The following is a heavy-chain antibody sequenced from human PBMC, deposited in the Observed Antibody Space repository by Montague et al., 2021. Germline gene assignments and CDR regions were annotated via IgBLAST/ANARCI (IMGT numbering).Heavy chain of an antibody. CDR1: GFSFSSYW. CDR3: ARNLASAAPVAFDI. J-gene: IGHJ3*02. Sequence: SLRLSCAASGFSFSSYWMHWVRQAPGKGLLWVSRITLDGSSTTFADSVKGRFTTSRDNAKATLYLQMNSLRVEDTAVYYCARNLASAAPVAFDIWGQGTWSPSLQ. V-gene: IGHV3-74*01. D-gene: IGHD6-13*01. CDR2: ITLDGSST.